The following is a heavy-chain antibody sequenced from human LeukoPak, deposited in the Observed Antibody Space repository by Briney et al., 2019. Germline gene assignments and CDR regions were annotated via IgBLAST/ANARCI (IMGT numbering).Heavy chain of an antibody. CDR3: ARRGAYFYGSGPPHYWFDP. V-gene: IGHV4-39*01. CDR1: GGSISSSSYY. D-gene: IGHD3-10*01. Sequence: PSETLSLTCTVSGGSISSSSYYWGWIRQPPGKGLEWIGSSYCSGSTYYNPSLKSRVTISVDTSKNQFSLKLSSVTAADTAVYYCARRGAYFYGSGPPHYWFDPWGQGTLVTVSS. CDR2: SYCSGST. J-gene: IGHJ5*02.